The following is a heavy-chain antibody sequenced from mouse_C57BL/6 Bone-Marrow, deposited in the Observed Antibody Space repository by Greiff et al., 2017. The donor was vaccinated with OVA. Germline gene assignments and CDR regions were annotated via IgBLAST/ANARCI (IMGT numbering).Heavy chain of an antibody. J-gene: IGHJ4*01. CDR2: INPNNGGT. V-gene: IGHV1-22*01. CDR3: ARESITLMDY. Sequence: VQLKESGPELVKPGASVKISCKASGYSFTDYNMNWVKQSNGKSLEWIGYINPNNGGTSYNQKFKGKATLTVNKSSSTAYMELRSLTSEDSAVYYCARESITLMDYWGQGTSVTVSS. D-gene: IGHD1-1*01. CDR1: GYSFTDYN.